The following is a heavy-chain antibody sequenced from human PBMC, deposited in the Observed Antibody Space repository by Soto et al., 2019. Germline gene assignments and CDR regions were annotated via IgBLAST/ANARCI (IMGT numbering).Heavy chain of an antibody. D-gene: IGHD6-19*01. CDR1: GGSISSYY. CDR3: ARSLIAVAGRDYYYYGMDV. J-gene: IGHJ6*02. CDR2: IYYSGST. V-gene: IGHV4-59*01. Sequence: PLEPLSLTCTVSGGSISSYYWSWIRQPPGKGLEWIGYIYYSGSTNYNPSLKSRVTISVDTSKNQFSLKLSSVTAADTAVYYCARSLIAVAGRDYYYYGMDVWGQGTTVTVSS.